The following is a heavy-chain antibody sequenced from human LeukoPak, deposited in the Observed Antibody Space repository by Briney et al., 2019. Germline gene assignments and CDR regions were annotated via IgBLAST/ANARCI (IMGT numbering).Heavy chain of an antibody. CDR3: ARRSSGGSCYSPCGGPLDY. CDR2: INHSGST. J-gene: IGHJ4*02. Sequence: SETLSLTCAVYGGSFSGYYWSWIRQPPGKGLEWIGEINHSGSTNYNPSLKSRVTISVDTSKNQFSLKLSSVTAADTAVYYCARRSSGGSCYSPCGGPLDYWGQGTLVTVSS. CDR1: GGSFSGYY. D-gene: IGHD2-15*01. V-gene: IGHV4-34*01.